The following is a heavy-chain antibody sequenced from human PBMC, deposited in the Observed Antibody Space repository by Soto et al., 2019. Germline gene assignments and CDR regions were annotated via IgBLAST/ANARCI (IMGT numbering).Heavy chain of an antibody. J-gene: IGHJ5*02. CDR2: ISAYNGNT. V-gene: IGHV1-18*01. CDR1: GYTFTSYG. CDR3: ARVGIVVVTATTTWFDP. D-gene: IGHD2-21*02. Sequence: ASVKVSCKASGYTFTSYGISWVRQAPGRGLEWMGWISAYNGNTNYAQKLQGRVTMTTDTSTSTAYMELRSLRSDDTAVYYCARVGIVVVTATTTWFDPWGQGTLVTVSS.